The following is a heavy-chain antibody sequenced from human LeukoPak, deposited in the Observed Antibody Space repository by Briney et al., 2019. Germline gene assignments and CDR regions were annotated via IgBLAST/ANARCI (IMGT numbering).Heavy chain of an antibody. CDR2: MSAYNGKT. J-gene: IGHJ3*02. CDR1: GYSFTSYG. V-gene: IGHV1-18*01. CDR3: ARGMGYSYGHPQGAFDI. Sequence: GASVKVSCKASGYSFTSYGFNWVRQATGQGLEWMGWMSAYNGKTNYAHSLQGRVTVTADTSTSTAYMELRSLRSEDTAVYYCARGMGYSYGHPQGAFDIWGQGTMVTVSS. D-gene: IGHD5-18*01.